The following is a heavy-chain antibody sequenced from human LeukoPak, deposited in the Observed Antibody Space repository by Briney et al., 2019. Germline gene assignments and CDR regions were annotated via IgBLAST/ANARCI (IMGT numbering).Heavy chain of an antibody. CDR1: GGSTSSSSYY. CDR2: IYYSGSI. J-gene: IGHJ3*02. CDR3: ARDLSGSYHDAFDI. D-gene: IGHD1-26*01. V-gene: IGHV4-39*07. Sequence: SETLSLTCTVSGGSTSSSSYYWGWIRQPPGKGLEWIGSIYYSGSIYYNPSLKSRVTISVDTSKNQFSLKLSSVTAADTAVYYCARDLSGSYHDAFDIWGQGTMVTVSS.